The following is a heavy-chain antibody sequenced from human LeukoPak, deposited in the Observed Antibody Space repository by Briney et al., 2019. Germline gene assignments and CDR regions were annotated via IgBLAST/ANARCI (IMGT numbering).Heavy chain of an antibody. CDR3: ARGASSGWYDYAHYFDY. Sequence: ASVKVSCKASGYTFTVYYVHWVRQAPGQGLEWMGWINPNSGGTNYAQKFQGRVTMTRDTSTSTAYMELSRLRSDDSAVYSCARGASSGWYDYAHYFDYWGQGTLVTVSS. CDR2: INPNSGGT. J-gene: IGHJ4*02. V-gene: IGHV1-2*02. CDR1: GYTFTVYY. D-gene: IGHD6-19*01.